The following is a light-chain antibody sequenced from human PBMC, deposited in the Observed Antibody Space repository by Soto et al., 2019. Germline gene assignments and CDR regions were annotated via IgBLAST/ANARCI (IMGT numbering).Light chain of an antibody. CDR2: DVT. CDR3: CSYAGSYTWV. CDR1: SSDVGGYKY. Sequence: QSVLAQPPSASGSPGQSVAISCTGTSSDVGGYKYVSWYQHYPGEAPKVMIYDVTQRPSGVPDRFSGTKSGNTASLTISGLQAEDEADYYCCSYAGSYTWVFRTGTKVTVL. J-gene: IGLJ1*01. V-gene: IGLV2-11*01.